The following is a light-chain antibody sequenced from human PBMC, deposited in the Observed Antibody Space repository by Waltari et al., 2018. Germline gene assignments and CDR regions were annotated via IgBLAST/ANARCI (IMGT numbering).Light chain of an antibody. J-gene: IGKJ1*01. CDR1: QSVSSSY. V-gene: IGKV3-20*01. Sequence: EIVSTQSPGTLSLSPGERATLSCRASQSVSSSYLAWYQQKPGQAPRLLIYGASSRATGIPDMCSGSCSGTDFTLTISRLEPEDFAVYYCQQYGSSPWTFGQGTKVEIK. CDR3: QQYGSSPWT. CDR2: GAS.